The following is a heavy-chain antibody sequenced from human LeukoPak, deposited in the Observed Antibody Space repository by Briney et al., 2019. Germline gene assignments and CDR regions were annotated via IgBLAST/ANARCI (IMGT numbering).Heavy chain of an antibody. J-gene: IGHJ4*02. CDR3: ARESRSGSCFDY. CDR1: GDFVSSGSYY. V-gene: IGHV4-61*01. Sequence: SDTLSLTCTVSGDFVSSGSYYWSWIRQPPGKGLEWIGYIYYSGSTHYNPSLKSRVTISVNTSKNQFSLKLSSVTAADTAVYYCARESRSGSCFDYWGQGTLVTVSS. CDR2: IYYSGST. D-gene: IGHD1-26*01.